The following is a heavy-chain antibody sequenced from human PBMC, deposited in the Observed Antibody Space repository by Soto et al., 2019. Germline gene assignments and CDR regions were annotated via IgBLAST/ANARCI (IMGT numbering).Heavy chain of an antibody. J-gene: IGHJ4*02. V-gene: IGHV1-69*10. CDR3: VRAAKRYFDY. CDR1: GGTYNTFA. Sequence: SVKVSCKASGGTYNTFAISWVRQAPGQGLEWMGGIIPVLGPAFYAQKFQGRVTITADKSTTTAYPELTSLRSEDTAVYYCVRAAKRYFDYWGQGTLVTVSS. CDR2: IIPVLGPA.